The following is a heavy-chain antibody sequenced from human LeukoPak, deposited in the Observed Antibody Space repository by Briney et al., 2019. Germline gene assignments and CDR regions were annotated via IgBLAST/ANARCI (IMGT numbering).Heavy chain of an antibody. CDR3: ARAHKDFWSGPSKFDP. CDR2: IYTSRTT. V-gene: IGHV4-61*02. J-gene: IGHJ5*02. CDR1: GGSISSGSYY. Sequence: SETLSLTCTVSGGSISSGSYYWSWIRQPAGKGLVWIGRIYTSRTTNYNPSLKRRATISVDTTKTQFSLKMSSVTAAATAVYYWARAHKDFWSGPSKFDPWGQGTLVTVPS. D-gene: IGHD3-3*01.